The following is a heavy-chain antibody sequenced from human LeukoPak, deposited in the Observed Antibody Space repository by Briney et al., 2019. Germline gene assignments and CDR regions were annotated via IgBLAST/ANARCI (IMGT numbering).Heavy chain of an antibody. CDR3: AKDLGGSAQNPEY. Sequence: PGGSLRLSCAASGSTFDDYDMHWVRQAPGKGLEWVSGISWHSGSIAYADSVKGRFAISRDNAKNSLYLQMNSLAAEDTALYYCAKDLGGSAQNPEYWGQGTLVTVSS. J-gene: IGHJ4*02. V-gene: IGHV3-9*01. D-gene: IGHD3-10*01. CDR1: GSTFDDYD. CDR2: ISWHSGSI.